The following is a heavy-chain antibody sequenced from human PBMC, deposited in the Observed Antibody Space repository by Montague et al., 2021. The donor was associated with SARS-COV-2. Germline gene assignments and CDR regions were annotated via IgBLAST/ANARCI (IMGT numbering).Heavy chain of an antibody. CDR2: IYDSDTT. CDR1: GGSVISDTYS. J-gene: IGHJ4*02. D-gene: IGHD3-9*01. V-gene: IGHV4-61*01. Sequence: SETLSLTCTVSGGSVISDTYSWSWIRQPPGKGLEWIAYIYDSDTTNNXPSFWSRVSMSSDRSKNQFSLKLTSVTPADTAVYNCARAANILSGFYNHPFEYWGQGILVTVSS. CDR3: ARAANILSGFYNHPFEY.